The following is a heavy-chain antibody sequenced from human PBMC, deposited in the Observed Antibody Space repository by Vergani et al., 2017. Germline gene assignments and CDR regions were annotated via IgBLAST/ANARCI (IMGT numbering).Heavy chain of an antibody. CDR3: AKDGPGGRNWNYDRYYYMDV. CDR1: GFTFDDYA. V-gene: IGHV3-9*01. Sequence: EVQLVESGGGLVQPGRSLRLSCAASGFTFDDYAMHWVRQAPGKGLEWVSGISWNSGSIGYADSVKGRFTISRDNAKNSLYLQMNSLRAEDTALYYCAKDGPGGRNWNYDRYYYMDVWGKGTTVTVSS. CDR2: ISWNSGSI. J-gene: IGHJ6*03. D-gene: IGHD1-7*01.